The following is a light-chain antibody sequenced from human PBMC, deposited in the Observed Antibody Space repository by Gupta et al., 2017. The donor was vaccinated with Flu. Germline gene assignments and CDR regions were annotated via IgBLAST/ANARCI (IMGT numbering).Light chain of an antibody. CDR2: WSS. CDR3: QQYYSVPQT. V-gene: IGKV4-1*01. J-gene: IGKJ1*01. Sequence: SLGYSATINCTSSRNSHHTSNHQHSFAWYQHNRGQPPNLLTYWSSPRACGVPDNYSGRGSATHLTLAIASQQSDAVAIYCTQQYYSVPQTFGQGTKVEI. CDR1: RNSHHTSNHQHS.